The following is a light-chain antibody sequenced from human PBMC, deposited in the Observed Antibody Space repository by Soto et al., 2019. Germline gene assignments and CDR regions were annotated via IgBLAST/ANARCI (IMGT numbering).Light chain of an antibody. CDR2: DTS. V-gene: IGKV3-15*01. J-gene: IGKJ1*01. CDR3: QQYNNWPPWT. Sequence: EIVMTQSPATLSVSPGERATLSCRASQSVNSNLAWYQQKPGQAPRLLIYDTSSRATGIPARFSGSRSGTEFTLTIISLHSEDSAVYYCQQYNNWPPWTFGQGTK. CDR1: QSVNSN.